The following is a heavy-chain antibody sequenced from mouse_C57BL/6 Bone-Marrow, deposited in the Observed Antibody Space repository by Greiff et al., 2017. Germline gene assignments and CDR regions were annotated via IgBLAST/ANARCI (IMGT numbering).Heavy chain of an antibody. V-gene: IGHV14-4*01. CDR3: TLPGMDY. CDR1: GFNIKDDY. J-gene: IGHJ4*01. CDR2: IDPENGDT. Sequence: EVKLMESGAELVRPGASVKLSCTASGFNIKDDYMHWVKQRPEQGLAWIGWIDPENGDTEYASKFQGKATITADTSSNTAYLQLSSLTSEDTAVYYCTLPGMDYWGQGTSVTVSS.